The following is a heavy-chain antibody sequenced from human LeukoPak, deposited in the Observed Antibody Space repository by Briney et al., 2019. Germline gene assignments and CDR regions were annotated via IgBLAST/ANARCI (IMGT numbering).Heavy chain of an antibody. Sequence: PSETLSLTCTVSGGSISSYYWSWIRQPPGKGLEWIGYIYYSGSTNYNPSLKSRVTISVDTSKNQFSLKLSSVTAADTAVYYCARLRGSYSSIRDEYFQHWGQGTLVTVSP. D-gene: IGHD1-26*01. CDR2: IYYSGST. J-gene: IGHJ1*01. CDR1: GGSISSYY. V-gene: IGHV4-59*08. CDR3: ARLRGSYSSIRDEYFQH.